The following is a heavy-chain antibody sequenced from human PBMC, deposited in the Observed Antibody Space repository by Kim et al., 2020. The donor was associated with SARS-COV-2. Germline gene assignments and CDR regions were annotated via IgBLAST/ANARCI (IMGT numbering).Heavy chain of an antibody. V-gene: IGHV3-30*03. Sequence: GGSLRLSCAASGFTFSSYGMHWVRQAPGKGLEWVAVISYDGSNKYSADSVKGRCTISRDNSKNTPYLQMNSLRAEDTAVYYCEGGVVVAATAFDYWGKGT. CDR1: GFTFSSYG. CDR3: EGGVVVAATAFDY. J-gene: IGHJ4*02. CDR2: ISYDGSNK. D-gene: IGHD2-15*01.